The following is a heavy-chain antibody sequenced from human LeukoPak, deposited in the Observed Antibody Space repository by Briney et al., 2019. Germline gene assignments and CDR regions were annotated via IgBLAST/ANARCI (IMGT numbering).Heavy chain of an antibody. D-gene: IGHD5-18*01. CDR3: ARLGDITMVTIGY. Sequence: PGGSLRLSCVASGFTFSGYWMHWVRQAPGKGLEWVSHLSSSGSTIYNADFVKGRFTVSRDNARNSLYLQMNSLRAEDTAVYYCARLGDITMVTIGYWGQGTLVTVSS. CDR1: GFTFSGYW. CDR2: LSSSGSTI. J-gene: IGHJ4*02. V-gene: IGHV3-48*04.